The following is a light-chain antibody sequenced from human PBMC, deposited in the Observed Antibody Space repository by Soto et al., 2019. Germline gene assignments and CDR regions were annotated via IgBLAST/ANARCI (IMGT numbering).Light chain of an antibody. CDR3: QVWDTTSDHWM. J-gene: IGLJ3*02. CDR1: NIGSRS. Sequence: SYELTQPPSVSVAPRQTATITCGGNNIGSRSVHWYQQKSGQAPVLVVFDDSVRPSGIPERISGYNSVNTATLTISGVEAGDEADYYCQVWDTTSDHWMFGGGTKLTVL. V-gene: IGLV3-21*02. CDR2: DDS.